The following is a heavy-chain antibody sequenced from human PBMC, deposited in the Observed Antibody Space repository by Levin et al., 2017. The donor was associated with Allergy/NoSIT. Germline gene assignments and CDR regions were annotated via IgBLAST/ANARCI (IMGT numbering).Heavy chain of an antibody. D-gene: IGHD5-24*01. CDR1: GFTFSTYS. J-gene: IGHJ4*02. CDR2: TDKRSSTI. Sequence: GGSLRLSCAASGFTFSTYSMNWVRQAPGKGLEWVSYTDKRSSTIYYVDSVKGRFTISRDNAKNSLYLQMTSLRAEDPAVYYCATGGEDGWDLDNWGQGALVSVSS. V-gene: IGHV3-48*01. CDR3: ATGGEDGWDLDN.